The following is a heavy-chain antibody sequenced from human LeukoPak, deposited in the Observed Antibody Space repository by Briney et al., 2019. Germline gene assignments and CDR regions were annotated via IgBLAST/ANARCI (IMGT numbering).Heavy chain of an antibody. D-gene: IGHD1-26*01. CDR2: ISSSSSYI. Sequence: PGGSLRLSCAASGFTFSSYSMNWVRQAPGKGLEWVSSISSSSSYIYYADSVKGRFTISRDNAKNSLYLQMNSLRAEDTAVYYCARDNSGSYPHNWFGPWGQGTLVTVSS. CDR3: ARDNSGSYPHNWFGP. CDR1: GFTFSSYS. J-gene: IGHJ5*02. V-gene: IGHV3-21*01.